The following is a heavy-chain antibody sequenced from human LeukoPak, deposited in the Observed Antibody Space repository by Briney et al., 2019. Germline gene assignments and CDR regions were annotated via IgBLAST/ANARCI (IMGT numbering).Heavy chain of an antibody. CDR3: ARLSAAVHLGAFDL. V-gene: IGHV4-4*09. CDR2: IHTSGSN. Sequence: SETLSLTCAVSGVSISPYYWAWIRQPPGKGLEWIGYIHTSGSNNQYPSLKSRVTISVDKSKNHFSLRLTSVTAADTAVYYCARLSAAVHLGAFDLWGQGTLVTVSS. CDR1: GVSISPYY. D-gene: IGHD1-26*01. J-gene: IGHJ4*02.